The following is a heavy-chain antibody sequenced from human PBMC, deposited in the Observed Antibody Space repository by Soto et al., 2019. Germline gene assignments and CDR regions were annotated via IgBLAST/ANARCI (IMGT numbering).Heavy chain of an antibody. Sequence: PGESLKISCAASGFTFSSYSMNWVRQAPGKGLEWVSSISSSSSYIYYADSVKGRFTISRDNAKNSLYLQMNSLRAEDTAVYYCARDPGPTPGYWGQGTLVTVSS. CDR1: GFTFSSYS. CDR3: ARDPGPTPGY. V-gene: IGHV3-21*01. J-gene: IGHJ4*02. CDR2: ISSSSSYI.